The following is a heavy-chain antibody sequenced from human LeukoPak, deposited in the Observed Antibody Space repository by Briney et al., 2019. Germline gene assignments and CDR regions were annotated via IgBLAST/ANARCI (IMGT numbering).Heavy chain of an antibody. V-gene: IGHV3-49*04. CDR3: TRKSYVGDFDY. CDR1: GFTFGDYA. J-gene: IGHJ4*02. D-gene: IGHD2-21*01. Sequence: PGGSLRLSCTASGFTFGDYAMSWVRQAPGKGLEWVGFIRSKAYGGTTEYAASVKGRFTISRDDSKSIAYLQMNSLKTEDTAVYYCTRKSYVGDFDYWGQGTLVTVSS. CDR2: IRSKAYGGTT.